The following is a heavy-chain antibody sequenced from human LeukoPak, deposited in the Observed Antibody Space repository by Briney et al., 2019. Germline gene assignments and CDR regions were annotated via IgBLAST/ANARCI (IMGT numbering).Heavy chain of an antibody. D-gene: IGHD4-17*01. V-gene: IGHV1-69*05. CDR2: IIPIFGTA. J-gene: IGHJ4*02. CDR1: GGTFSSYA. CDR3: ARVRFYGARGYYFDY. Sequence: GASVKVSCKASGGTFSSYAISWVRQAPGQGLEWMGRIIPIFGTANYAQKFQGRVTITTDESTSTAYMELSSLRSEDTAVYYCARVRFYGARGYYFDYWGQGTLVTVSS.